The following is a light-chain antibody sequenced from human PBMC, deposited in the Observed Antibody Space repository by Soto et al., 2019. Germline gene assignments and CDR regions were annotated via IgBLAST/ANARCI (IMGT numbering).Light chain of an antibody. J-gene: IGKJ1*01. CDR3: QQYESSRT. CDR1: QSVGSRW. CDR2: GAS. V-gene: IGKV3-20*01. Sequence: EIVLTQSPGTVSLSPGERATLSCRASQSVGSRWLAWYQQKPGQAPRVRIYGASKRATGIPDRFSGSGSGTDFTLNISSLEPEDFAVYYCQQYESSRTFGQGTKVEMK.